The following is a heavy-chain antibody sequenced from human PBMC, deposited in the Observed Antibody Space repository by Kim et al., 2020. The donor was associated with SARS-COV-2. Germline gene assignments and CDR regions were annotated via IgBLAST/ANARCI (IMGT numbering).Heavy chain of an antibody. V-gene: IGHV1-2*02. D-gene: IGHD6-19*01. J-gene: IGHJ4*02. CDR2: INPNSGGT. Sequence: ASVKVSCKASGYTFTGYYMHWVRQAPGQGLEWMGWINPNSGGTNYAQKFQGRVTMTRDTSISTAYMELSRLRSDDTAVYYCAREVGGSGWYFFDYWGQGTLVTVSS. CDR1: GYTFTGYY. CDR3: AREVGGSGWYFFDY.